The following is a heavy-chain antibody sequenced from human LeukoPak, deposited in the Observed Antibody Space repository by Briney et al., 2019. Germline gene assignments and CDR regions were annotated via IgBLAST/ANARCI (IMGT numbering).Heavy chain of an antibody. J-gene: IGHJ4*02. CDR2: IYAGGRS. D-gene: IGHD6-19*01. V-gene: IGHV4-61*02. CDR3: TRLAVAGYY. Sequence: SETLSLTCTVSNVSISSGSHYWNWIRQPAGKGLEWIGRIYAGGRSNYNPSLRSRVTISVDTSKNQFSLRLSSVTATDTGVYYCTRLAVAGYYWGQGTLVTVSS. CDR1: NVSISSGSHY.